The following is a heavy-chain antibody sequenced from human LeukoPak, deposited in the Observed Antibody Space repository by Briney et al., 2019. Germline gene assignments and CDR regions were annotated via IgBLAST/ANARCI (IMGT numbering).Heavy chain of an antibody. V-gene: IGHV1-8*01. D-gene: IGHD6-19*01. CDR3: ARDRGGAVAGTDYYYYGMDV. CDR1: GYTFTSYD. CDR2: MNPNSGNT. Sequence: ASVKVSCKASGYTFTSYDINWVRQATGQGLEWMGWMNPNSGNTGYAQKFQGRVTMTRNTSISTAYMELSSLRSEDTAVYYCARDRGGAVAGTDYYYYGMDVWGQGTTVTVSS. J-gene: IGHJ6*02.